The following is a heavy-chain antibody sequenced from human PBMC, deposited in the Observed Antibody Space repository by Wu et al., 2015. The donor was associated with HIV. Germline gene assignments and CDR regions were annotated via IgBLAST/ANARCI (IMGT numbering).Heavy chain of an antibody. CDR1: GYNFASYY. Sequence: QVHLVQSGAEVKQPGASVTVSCKTSGYNFASYYIHWVRQAPGQGLEWMGWMNPYSGNPGYAQTFQGRVTMTRNVSTNTAYMELGSLRPDDTAVYYCARTRNYYFGMDVWGQGTTVTVSS. CDR2: MNPYSGNP. CDR3: ARTRNYYFGMDV. V-gene: IGHV1-8*01. D-gene: IGHD3/OR15-3a*01. J-gene: IGHJ6*02.